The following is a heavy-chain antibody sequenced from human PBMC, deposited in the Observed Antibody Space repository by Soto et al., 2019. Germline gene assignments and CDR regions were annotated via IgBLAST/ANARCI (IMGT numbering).Heavy chain of an antibody. D-gene: IGHD6-19*01. CDR1: EFTLSNYA. J-gene: IGHJ3*02. CDR3: ARDLGSGWYGLPHDAFDI. V-gene: IGHV3-21*01. Sequence: PGGSLRLACAASEFTLSNYAMSWVRQAPGKGLEWVSSISSSSSYIYYADSAKGRFTISRDNAKNSLYLQMNSLRAEDTAVYYCARDLGSGWYGLPHDAFDIWGQGTMVTVS. CDR2: ISSSSSYI.